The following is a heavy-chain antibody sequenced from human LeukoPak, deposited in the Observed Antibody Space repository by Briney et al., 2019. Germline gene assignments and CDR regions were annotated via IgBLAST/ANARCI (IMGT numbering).Heavy chain of an antibody. CDR3: ARTPNWNVVY. D-gene: IGHD1-20*01. V-gene: IGHV3-48*01. Sequence: GGSLRLSCAASGFTFSSYWMSWVRQAPGKGLEWVSYISSSSSTIYYADSVKGRFTISRDNAKNSLYLQMNSLRAEDTAVYYCARTPNWNVVYWGQGTLVTVSS. CDR1: GFTFSSYW. J-gene: IGHJ4*02. CDR2: ISSSSSTI.